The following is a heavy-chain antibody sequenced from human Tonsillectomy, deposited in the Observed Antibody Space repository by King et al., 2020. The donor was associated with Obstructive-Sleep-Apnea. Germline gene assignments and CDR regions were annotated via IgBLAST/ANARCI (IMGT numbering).Heavy chain of an antibody. CDR1: GFTFSSYA. J-gene: IGHJ4*02. V-gene: IGHV3-30*04. CDR2: ISYDGSNK. D-gene: IGHD3-3*02. CDR3: ARAQDAMFGVVTLGPIDY. Sequence: VQLVESGGGVVQPGRSLRLSCAASGFTFSSYAMHWVRQAPGKGLEWVAVISYDGSNKYYADSVKGRFTIARDNSKNTLYLQMSSPRAEDTAVYYCARAQDAMFGVVTLGPIDYWGQGTMVTVSS.